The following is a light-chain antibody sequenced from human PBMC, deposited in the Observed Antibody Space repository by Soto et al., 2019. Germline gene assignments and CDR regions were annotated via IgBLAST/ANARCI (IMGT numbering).Light chain of an antibody. CDR2: SAS. CDR3: QQYGSSRT. Sequence: EIVLTQSQATLSLSPGERATLSCRASQSVSSYLAWYQQKPGQAPRLLIYSASRRATGIPDRFTGSGSGTDFILTITRLEPEDFAVYYCQQYGSSRTFGLGTKVEIK. J-gene: IGKJ1*01. V-gene: IGKV3-20*01. CDR1: QSVSSY.